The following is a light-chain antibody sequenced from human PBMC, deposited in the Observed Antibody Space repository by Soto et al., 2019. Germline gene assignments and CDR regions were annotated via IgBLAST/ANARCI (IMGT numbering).Light chain of an antibody. CDR1: SSNIGSNS. Sequence: QSVLTQPPSASGTPGQRVTISCSGSSSNIGSNSVNWYQQLPGTAPKLLVYSTSQRPSGVPDRFSGSKSGTSASLAISALPSEDEADYFCAAWDDSLNGLYVFGTGTKVTVL. CDR2: STS. V-gene: IGLV1-44*01. J-gene: IGLJ1*01. CDR3: AAWDDSLNGLYV.